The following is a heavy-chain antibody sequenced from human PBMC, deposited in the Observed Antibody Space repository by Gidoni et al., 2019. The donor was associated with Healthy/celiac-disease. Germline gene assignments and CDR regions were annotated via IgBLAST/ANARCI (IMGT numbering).Heavy chain of an antibody. CDR1: GVTFSSYA. V-gene: IGHV3-23*01. J-gene: IGHJ5*02. D-gene: IGHD3-10*01. CDR2: ISGSGGST. Sequence: EVQLLESGGGLVQPGGSLRLSCAASGVTFSSYAMSWVRQAPGQGLEWVSAISGSGGSTYYADSVKGRFTISRDTAKNPPYLQMNSLRAEDTAVYYCAKDSLLYGSGKRFDPWGQGTLVTVSS. CDR3: AKDSLLYGSGKRFDP.